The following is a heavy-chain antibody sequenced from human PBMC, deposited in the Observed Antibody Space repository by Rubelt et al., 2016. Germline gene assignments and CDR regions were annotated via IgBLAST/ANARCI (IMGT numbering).Heavy chain of an antibody. CDR1: GFTFSSYA. Sequence: EVQLLESGGGLVQPGGSLRLSCAASGFTFSSYAMSWVRQAPGKGLEWVSTISGSGGSTYYADSVKGRFTISGDTSRNTLYLQMNSLRAEDTAVYYCARARSGWYFWFDPWGQGTLVTVSS. CDR2: ISGSGGST. J-gene: IGHJ5*02. CDR3: ARARSGWYFWFDP. D-gene: IGHD6-19*01. V-gene: IGHV3-23*01.